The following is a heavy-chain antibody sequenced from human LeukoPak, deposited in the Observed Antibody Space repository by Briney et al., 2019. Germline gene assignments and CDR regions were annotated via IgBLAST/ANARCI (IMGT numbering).Heavy chain of an antibody. CDR1: GFTVSSNY. CDR2: IYSGGST. J-gene: IGHJ4*02. Sequence: GGSLRLSCAASGFTVSSNYMSWVRQAPGKGLEWVSVIYSGGSTYYADSVKGRFTIPRDNSKNTLYLQMNSLRAEDTAVYYCARSTGGYSYGYGELAFDYWGQGTLVTVSS. V-gene: IGHV3-53*01. CDR3: ARSTGGYSYGYGELAFDY. D-gene: IGHD5-18*01.